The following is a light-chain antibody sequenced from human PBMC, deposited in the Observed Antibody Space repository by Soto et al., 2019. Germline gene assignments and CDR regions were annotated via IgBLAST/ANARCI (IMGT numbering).Light chain of an antibody. CDR2: DVS. CDR3: SSYAGSKHLV. CDR1: SSDVGCYNY. J-gene: IGLJ2*01. V-gene: IGLV2-8*01. Sequence: QSALTQPPSASGSPGQSVTISCTGTSSDVGCYNYVSWYQQHPGTAPKLLIYDVSKLPSGVPDRFSGSKSGNTASLNVSGLQAEDEVDYFCSSYAGSKHLVVGGGTKLTVL.